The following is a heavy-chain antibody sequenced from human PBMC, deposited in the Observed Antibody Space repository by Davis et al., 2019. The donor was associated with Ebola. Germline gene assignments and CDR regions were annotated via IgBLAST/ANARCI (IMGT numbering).Heavy chain of an antibody. Sequence: MPSETLSLTCSVSGVSITSYYWSWIRQPPGKGLEWIGYVYFTGSTNYNPSLQSRVTISVDTSKNQFSLNLRSVTAADTALYYCARGLGSGWDLFDLWGRGTLVAVSS. D-gene: IGHD6-19*01. CDR3: ARGLGSGWDLFDL. V-gene: IGHV4-59*01. J-gene: IGHJ4*02. CDR2: VYFTGST. CDR1: GVSITSYY.